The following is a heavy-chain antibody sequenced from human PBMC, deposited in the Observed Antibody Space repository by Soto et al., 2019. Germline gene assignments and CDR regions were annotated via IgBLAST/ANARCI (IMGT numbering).Heavy chain of an antibody. V-gene: IGHV1-18*01. Sequence: ASVKVSCQASGYTFTSYGISWVRQAPGQGLAWMGWISGYNGDTNYAQKFQGRVTLTTDTSTSTAYLEVMTLRSDDTAVYYCAREGSYHDFDYWGLGTLVTVSS. CDR2: ISGYNGDT. J-gene: IGHJ4*02. D-gene: IGHD3-16*02. CDR1: GYTFTSYG. CDR3: AREGSYHDFDY.